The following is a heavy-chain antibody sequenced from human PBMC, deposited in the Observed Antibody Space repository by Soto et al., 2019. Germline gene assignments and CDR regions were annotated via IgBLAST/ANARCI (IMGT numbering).Heavy chain of an antibody. CDR1: GGSISSGGYY. CDR3: ARVWGGAFDF. Sequence: PSETLSLSCTVSGGSISSGGYYWSWIRQHPGKGLEWIGYIYYSGSTYYNPSLKSRVTISVDTSKNQFSLKLSSVAAADTAVYYCARVWGGAFDFWGQGTMVTV. CDR2: IYYSGST. J-gene: IGHJ3*01. D-gene: IGHD3-10*01. V-gene: IGHV4-31*03.